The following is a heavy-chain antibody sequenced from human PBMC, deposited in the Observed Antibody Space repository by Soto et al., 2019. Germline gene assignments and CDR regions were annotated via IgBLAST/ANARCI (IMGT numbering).Heavy chain of an antibody. CDR3: ARDRGWYGPPDV. Sequence: VQLVESGGGLVKPGGSLRLSCAASGFSFSDSYMSWVRQAPGKGLEWVAYISGSSGYTGYADSVKGRFTITRDNAKNSLYLQMNSLRVEDTAVYYCARDRGWYGPPDVWGQGNTVTVSS. D-gene: IGHD2-15*01. J-gene: IGHJ6*02. V-gene: IGHV3-11*06. CDR2: ISGSSGYT. CDR1: GFSFSDSY.